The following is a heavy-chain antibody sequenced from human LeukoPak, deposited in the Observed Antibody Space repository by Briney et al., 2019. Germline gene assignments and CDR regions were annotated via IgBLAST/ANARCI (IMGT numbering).Heavy chain of an antibody. CDR1: GYTFTTYA. D-gene: IGHD2-15*01. Sequence: ASVKVSCKASGYTFTTYARHWVRQAPGQRLDWMACMNAGNGNTKYSQKFQGRVTITRDTSASTAYMELSSLRSEDTAVYYCALGYCSGGSCYPYDYWGQGTLVTVSS. CDR2: MNAGNGNT. J-gene: IGHJ4*02. V-gene: IGHV1-3*01. CDR3: ALGYCSGGSCYPYDY.